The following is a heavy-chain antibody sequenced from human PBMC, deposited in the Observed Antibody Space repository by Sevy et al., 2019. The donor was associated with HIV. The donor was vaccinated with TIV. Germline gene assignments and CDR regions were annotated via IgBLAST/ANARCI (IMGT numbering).Heavy chain of an antibody. J-gene: IGHJ5*02. CDR3: ARGRLIVARERWFDP. CDR1: GASMRSGTYY. V-gene: IGHV4-31*03. D-gene: IGHD5-12*01. Sequence: SETLSLTCTVSGASMRSGTYYWSWIRQHPGKGLEWIGYIYYTGSTYYNPSLKGRVIISLDASKNQFSLKLSSVTAADTAVYYWARGRLIVARERWFDPWGQGTLVTVSS. CDR2: IYYTGST.